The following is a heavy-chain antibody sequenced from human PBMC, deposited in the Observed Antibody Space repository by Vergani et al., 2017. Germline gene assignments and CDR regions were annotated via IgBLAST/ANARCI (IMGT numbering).Heavy chain of an antibody. CDR2: ISWDGGST. CDR1: GFTFDDYT. Sequence: VQLVESGGVVVQPGGSLRLSCAASGFTFDDYTMHWVRQAPGKGLEWVSLISWDGGSTYYADSVKGRFTISRDNSKNSLYLQMNSLRTEDTALYYCAKDRMGYYDSSGYYYSFDYWGQGTLVTVSS. V-gene: IGHV3-43*01. D-gene: IGHD3-22*01. J-gene: IGHJ4*02. CDR3: AKDRMGYYDSSGYYYSFDY.